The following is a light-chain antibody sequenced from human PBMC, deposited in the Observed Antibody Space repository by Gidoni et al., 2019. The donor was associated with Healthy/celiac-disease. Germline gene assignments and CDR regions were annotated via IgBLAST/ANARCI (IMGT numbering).Light chain of an antibody. CDR2: GAS. CDR1: QSVSSSY. CDR3: QQYGSSPWTT. V-gene: IGKV3-20*01. Sequence: IVLTQSPGTLSLSPGERATLSCRASQSVSSSYLAWYQQKPGQAPRLLIYGASSRATGIPDRFSGSGSGTDFTLTISRLEPEDFAVYYCQQYGSSPWTTFGQGTRLEIK. J-gene: IGKJ5*01.